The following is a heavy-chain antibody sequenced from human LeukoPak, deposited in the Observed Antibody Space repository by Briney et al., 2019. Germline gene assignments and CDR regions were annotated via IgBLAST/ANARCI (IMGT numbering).Heavy chain of an antibody. V-gene: IGHV4-30-2*01. CDR3: ARSSYGYSGVGY. Sequence: SETLSLTCTVSGGSISSGGYYWSWIRQPPGKGLEWIGYIYHSGSTYYNPSLKSRVTISVDRSKNQFSLKLSSVTAADTAVYYCARSSYGYSGVGYWGQGTLVTVSS. CDR1: GGSISSGGYY. J-gene: IGHJ4*02. D-gene: IGHD5-18*01. CDR2: IYHSGST.